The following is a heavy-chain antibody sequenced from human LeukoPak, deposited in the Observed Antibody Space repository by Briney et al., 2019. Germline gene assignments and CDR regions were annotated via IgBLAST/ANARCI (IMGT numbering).Heavy chain of an antibody. D-gene: IGHD2-2*01. CDR2: INPNSGGT. Sequence: GASVKVSCKASGYTFTGYYMHWVRQAPGQGLEWMGRINPNSGGTNYAQKFQGRVTMTRDTSISTGYMELSRLRSDDTAVYYCAREEGYCSSTRCSAPFDYWGQGTLVTVSS. CDR1: GYTFTGYY. CDR3: AREEGYCSSTRCSAPFDY. J-gene: IGHJ4*02. V-gene: IGHV1-2*06.